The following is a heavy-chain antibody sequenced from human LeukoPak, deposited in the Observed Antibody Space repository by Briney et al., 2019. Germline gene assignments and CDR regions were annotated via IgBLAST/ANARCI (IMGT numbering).Heavy chain of an antibody. J-gene: IGHJ4*02. Sequence: SETLSLTCTVSGDSISSSSSYWGWIRQPPGKGLEWIGSIYYSGSTYYNPSLKSRVTISVDTSKNQFSLKLSSVTAADTAVYYCARQVPQRPDYWGQGTLVTVSS. CDR3: ARQVPQRPDY. CDR2: IYYSGST. D-gene: IGHD1-1*01. CDR1: GDSISSSSSY. V-gene: IGHV4-39*01.